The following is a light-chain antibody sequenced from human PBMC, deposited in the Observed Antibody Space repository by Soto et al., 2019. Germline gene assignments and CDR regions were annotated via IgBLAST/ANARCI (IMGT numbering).Light chain of an antibody. Sequence: EIVMTQSPATLSVSPGQRATLSCRASESVSSHLAWYQQKPGQAPRLLIYDASNRATGIPARFSGSGSGTDFTLTISSLEPEDFAVYYCQQRSNWPPLFTFGPGTKVDIK. CDR3: QQRSNWPPLFT. J-gene: IGKJ3*01. V-gene: IGKV3-11*01. CDR1: ESVSSH. CDR2: DAS.